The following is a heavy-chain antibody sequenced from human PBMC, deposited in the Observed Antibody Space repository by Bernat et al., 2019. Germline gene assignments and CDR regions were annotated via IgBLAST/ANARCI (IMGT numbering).Heavy chain of an antibody. CDR3: ARDIDTSSHYSNFDP. Sequence: QVQVVEFGGGVVQPGRSLRLSCAASGFSLRHYGMHWVRQAPGKGLEWVAVLWHDGSRKYYADSVKGRFTVSRDNSEITLYLQMDSLRAEDTAVYYCARDIDTSSHYSNFDPWGQGTLVTVSS. V-gene: IGHV3-33*01. D-gene: IGHD3-3*01. CDR2: LWHDGSRK. CDR1: GFSLRHYG. J-gene: IGHJ5*02.